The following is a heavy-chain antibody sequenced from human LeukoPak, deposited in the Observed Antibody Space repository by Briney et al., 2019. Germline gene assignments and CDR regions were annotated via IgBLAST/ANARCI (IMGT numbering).Heavy chain of an antibody. CDR2: ISSSSSYI. D-gene: IGHD3-22*01. V-gene: IGHV3-21*01. Sequence: GGSLRLSCAASGFTFSSYSMNWVRQAPGKGLEWVSSISSSSSYIYYADSVKGRFTISRDNAKNSLYPQMNSLRAEDMAVYYCARAESSGYYPPGYWGQGTLVTVSS. CDR3: ARAESSGYYPPGY. CDR1: GFTFSSYS. J-gene: IGHJ4*02.